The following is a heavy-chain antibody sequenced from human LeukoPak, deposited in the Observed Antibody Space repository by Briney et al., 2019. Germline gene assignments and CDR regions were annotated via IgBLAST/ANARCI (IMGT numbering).Heavy chain of an antibody. CDR2: MNPISGNT. J-gene: IGHJ4*02. Sequence: GVSVKVSCKASGYTFSNNDINWVRQATGQGLEWMGWMNPISGNTGFAQKLQGRVTMTTDTSTSAAYMELRSLRSDDTAVYYCARHTLYGSGSYYVYYFDYWGQGTLVTVSS. V-gene: IGHV1-8*02. D-gene: IGHD3-10*01. CDR1: GYTFSNND. CDR3: ARHTLYGSGSYYVYYFDY.